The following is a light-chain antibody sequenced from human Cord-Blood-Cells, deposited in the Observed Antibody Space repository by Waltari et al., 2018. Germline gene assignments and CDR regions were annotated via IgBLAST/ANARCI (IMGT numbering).Light chain of an antibody. CDR3: QQYYSYPLT. J-gene: IGKJ4*01. V-gene: IGKV1-8*01. CDR2: AAS. CDR1: QGISSY. Sequence: AIRMTTSPSSFSASTGDRVTITCRASQGISSYLALYQQKPGKAPKLLIYAASTLQSGVPSRFSGSGSGTDFTLTISCLQSEDFATYYCQQYYSYPLTFGGGTKVEIK.